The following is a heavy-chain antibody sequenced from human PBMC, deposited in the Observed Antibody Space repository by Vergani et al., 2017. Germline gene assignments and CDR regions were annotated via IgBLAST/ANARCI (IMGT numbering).Heavy chain of an antibody. CDR1: GFTSSYYG. D-gene: IGHD1-1*01. J-gene: IGHJ1*01. CDR2: ISYDGTQK. Sequence: QVHLVESGGGVVQPGRSLRLSCVVSGFTSSYYGMHWVRQAPGTGLEWVAVISYDGTQKYYADSVKGRFTISRDNSKRTLYLQMNSLRTEDTAVYYCATKSCGTPGCQIGYFREWGQGTLVTVSS. CDR3: ATKSCGTPGCQIGYFRE. V-gene: IGHV3-30*03.